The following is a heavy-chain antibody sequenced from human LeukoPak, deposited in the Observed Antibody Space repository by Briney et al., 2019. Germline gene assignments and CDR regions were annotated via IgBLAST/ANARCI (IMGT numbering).Heavy chain of an antibody. J-gene: IGHJ4*02. V-gene: IGHV3-23*01. D-gene: IGHD6-13*01. Sequence: NPGGSLRLSCEASGFTFSAYAMTWVRQAPGQGLEWVSSIGSDNKPHYSESVKGRFTISRDNSKNTLYLQMNSLRGEDTAVYYCARDRDSSSWFDYWGQGALVTVSS. CDR1: GFTFSAYA. CDR3: ARDRDSSSWFDY. CDR2: IGSDNKP.